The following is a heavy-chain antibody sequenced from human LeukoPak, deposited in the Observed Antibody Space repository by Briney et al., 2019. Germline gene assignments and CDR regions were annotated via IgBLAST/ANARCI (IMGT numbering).Heavy chain of an antibody. V-gene: IGHV4-4*09. CDR1: GGSINNYF. D-gene: IGHD6-13*01. CDR3: ARHVRSNWYWAFDI. Sequence: PSETLSLTCTVSGGSINNYFWSWIRQPPGKGLEWIGYIHSGGGTRYNPSLKSRVITSVDTPKSLFSLKLSSLTAADTAVYYCARHVRSNWYWAFDIWGQGTMVTVSS. CDR2: IHSGGGT. J-gene: IGHJ3*02.